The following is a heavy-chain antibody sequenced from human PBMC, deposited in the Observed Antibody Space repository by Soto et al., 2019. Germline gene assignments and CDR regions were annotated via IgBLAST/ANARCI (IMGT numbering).Heavy chain of an antibody. V-gene: IGHV3-30*18. J-gene: IGHJ4*02. CDR1: VFTFSSYG. Sequence: PGGSLRLSCAASVFTFSSYGMHWVRQAPGKGLEWVAVISYDGSNKYYADSVKGRFTISRDNSKNTLYLQMNSLRAEDTAVYYCAKGRQDAYSYDSSGDFDYWGQGTLVTVSS. CDR3: AKGRQDAYSYDSSGDFDY. CDR2: ISYDGSNK. D-gene: IGHD3-22*01.